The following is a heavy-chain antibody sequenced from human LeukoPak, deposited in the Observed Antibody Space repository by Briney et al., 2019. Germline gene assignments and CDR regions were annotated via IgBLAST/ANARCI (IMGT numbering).Heavy chain of an antibody. CDR3: ARDLQTLAAAY. V-gene: IGHV4-34*01. CDR2: IYHSGST. Sequence: SETLSLTCAVYGGSFSGYYWSWIRQPPGKGLEWIGEIYHSGSTNYNPSLKSRVTISVDKPKNQFSLKLSSVTAADTAVYYCARDLQTLAAAYWGQGTLVTVSS. J-gene: IGHJ4*02. D-gene: IGHD6-25*01. CDR1: GGSFSGYY.